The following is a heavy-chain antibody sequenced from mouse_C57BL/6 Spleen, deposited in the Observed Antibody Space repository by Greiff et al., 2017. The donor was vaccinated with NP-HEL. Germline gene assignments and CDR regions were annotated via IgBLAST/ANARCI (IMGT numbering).Heavy chain of an antibody. CDR2: IDPSDSYT. CDR1: GYTFTSYW. D-gene: IGHD1-1*01. V-gene: IGHV1-59*01. Sequence: QVQLQQPGAELVRPGTSVKLSCKASGYTFTSYWMHWVKQRPGQGLEWIGVIDPSDSYTNYNQKFKGKATLTVDTSSSTAYMQLSSLTSEDSAVYYCARDGRDYAMDYWGQGTSVTVSS. J-gene: IGHJ4*01. CDR3: ARDGRDYAMDY.